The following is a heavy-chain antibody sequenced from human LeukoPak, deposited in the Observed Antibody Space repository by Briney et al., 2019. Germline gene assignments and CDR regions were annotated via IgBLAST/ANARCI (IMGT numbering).Heavy chain of an antibody. CDR2: INISRRS. Sequence: SETLSLTCTVSGGSISSYYWSWIRQPAGKGLEWIGRINISRRSNYNPSLRSRVTMSVDTSKNQLSLNLSSVTAADTAVYYCAREGGGPRWLDPWGQGTLVTVSS. J-gene: IGHJ5*02. CDR1: GGSISSYY. D-gene: IGHD6-25*01. CDR3: AREGGGPRWLDP. V-gene: IGHV4-4*07.